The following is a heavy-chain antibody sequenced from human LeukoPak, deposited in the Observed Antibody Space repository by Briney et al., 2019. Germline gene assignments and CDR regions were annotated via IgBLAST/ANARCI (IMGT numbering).Heavy chain of an antibody. Sequence: GGSLRLSCAASAFTFSSYAMSWVRQAPGKGLEWVSAISGSGGSTYYADSVKGRFTISRDNSENTLYLQMNSLRDEDTAVTYCAKHTGGWRFDSWGQGNLVTVSS. V-gene: IGHV3-23*01. CDR2: ISGSGGST. CDR3: AKHTGGWRFDS. J-gene: IGHJ4*02. D-gene: IGHD6-19*01. CDR1: AFTFSSYA.